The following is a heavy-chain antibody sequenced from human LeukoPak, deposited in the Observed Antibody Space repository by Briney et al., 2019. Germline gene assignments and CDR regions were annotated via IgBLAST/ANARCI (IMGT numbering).Heavy chain of an antibody. CDR3: ARGVYIAAAQYGY. D-gene: IGHD6-13*01. CDR2: IYYSGTT. V-gene: IGHV4-59*01. J-gene: IGHJ4*02. Sequence: SETLSLTCTVSGGSISSYYWSWIRQPPGKGLEWIGYIYYSGTTNYNPSLKSRVTISVDTSKNQFSLKLSSVTAADTGVYYCARGVYIAAAQYGYWGQGTLVTVSS. CDR1: GGSISSYY.